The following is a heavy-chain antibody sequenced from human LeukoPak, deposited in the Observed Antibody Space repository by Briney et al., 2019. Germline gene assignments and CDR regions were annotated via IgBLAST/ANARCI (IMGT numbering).Heavy chain of an antibody. V-gene: IGHV4-34*01. Sequence: SETLSLTCAVYGGSFSGYYWSWIRQPPGKGLEWIGEINHSGSTNYNPSLKTRVTISVDTSKNQFSLKLSSVAAADAAVYYCARETSPGSVYYWGQGTLVTVSS. CDR1: GGSFSGYY. CDR2: INHSGST. D-gene: IGHD1-14*01. CDR3: ARETSPGSVYY. J-gene: IGHJ4*02.